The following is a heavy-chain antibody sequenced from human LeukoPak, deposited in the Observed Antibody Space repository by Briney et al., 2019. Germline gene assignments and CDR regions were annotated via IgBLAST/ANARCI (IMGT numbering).Heavy chain of an antibody. J-gene: IGHJ4*02. V-gene: IGHV3-7*03. CDR2: INQDGSEK. D-gene: IGHD4-17*01. CDR3: AKDLTTVTTGDY. Sequence: PGGSLRLSCAASGFTFRSNWMSWVRQAPGEGLEWVANINQDGSEKYFVESVKGRFTISRDNAKNSLYLQMNSLRAEDTAVYYCAKDLTTVTTGDYWGQGTLVTVSS. CDR1: GFTFRSNW.